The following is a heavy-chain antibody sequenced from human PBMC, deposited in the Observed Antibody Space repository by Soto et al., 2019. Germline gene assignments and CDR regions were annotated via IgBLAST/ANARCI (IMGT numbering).Heavy chain of an antibody. V-gene: IGHV3-30-3*01. J-gene: IGHJ6*02. CDR1: GFTFSSYA. D-gene: IGHD3-3*01. CDR3: ARDPGYDFWSGYGMDV. CDR2: ISYDGSNK. Sequence: GGSLRLSCAASGFTFSSYAMHWVRQAPGKGLEWVAVISYDGSNKYYADSVKGRFTISRDNSKNTLYLQMNSLRAEDTAVYYCARDPGYDFWSGYGMDVWGQGTTVTVSS.